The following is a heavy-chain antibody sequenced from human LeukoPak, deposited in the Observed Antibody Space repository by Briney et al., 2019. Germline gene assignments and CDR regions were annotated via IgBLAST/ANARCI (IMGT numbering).Heavy chain of an antibody. Sequence: GGSLRLSCAASGVTFSSYSMNWVRQAPGKGLEWVSSISSSSSYIYYADSVKGRFTISRHNAKTSLYLQMNSLRAEDTAVYYCARADWDTAMIDYWGQGTLVTVSS. V-gene: IGHV3-21*01. J-gene: IGHJ4*02. D-gene: IGHD5-18*01. CDR3: ARADWDTAMIDY. CDR2: ISSSSSYI. CDR1: GVTFSSYS.